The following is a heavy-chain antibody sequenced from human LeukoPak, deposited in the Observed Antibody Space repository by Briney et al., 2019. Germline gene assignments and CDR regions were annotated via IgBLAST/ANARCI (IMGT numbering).Heavy chain of an antibody. CDR2: IYYSGST. CDR3: AACSGGSCYRNDASDI. V-gene: IGHV4-59*01. J-gene: IGHJ3*02. CDR1: GGSISSYY. Sequence: PSETLSLTCTVSGGSISSYYWSWIRQPPGKGLEWIGYIYYSGSTNYNPSLKSRVTISVDTSKNQFSLKLSSVTAADTAVYYCAACSGGSCYRNDASDIWGQGTMVTVSS. D-gene: IGHD2-15*01.